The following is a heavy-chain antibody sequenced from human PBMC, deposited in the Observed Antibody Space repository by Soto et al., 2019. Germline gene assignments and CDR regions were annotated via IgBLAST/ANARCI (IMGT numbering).Heavy chain of an antibody. CDR3: ARPGGAYCGGDCYPVPGYFDY. CDR2: ISYDGSNK. J-gene: IGHJ4*02. Sequence: GGSLRLSCAASGFTFSSYAMHWVRQAPGKGLEWVAVISYDGSNKYYADSVKGRFTISRDNSKNTLYLQMNSLRAEDTAVYYCARPGGAYCGGDCYPVPGYFDYWGQGTLVTVSS. D-gene: IGHD2-21*02. CDR1: GFTFSSYA. V-gene: IGHV3-30-3*01.